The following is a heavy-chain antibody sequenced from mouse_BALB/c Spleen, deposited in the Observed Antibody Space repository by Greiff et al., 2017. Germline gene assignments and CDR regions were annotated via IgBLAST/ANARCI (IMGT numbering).Heavy chain of an antibody. Sequence: VKLMESGPGLVAPSQSLSITCTVSGFSLTSYDISWIRQPPGKGLEWLGVIWTGGGTNYNSAFMSRLSISKDNSKSQVFLKMNSLQTDDTAIYYCVRGGNYSWFAYWGQGTLVTVSA. D-gene: IGHD2-1*01. CDR2: IWTGGGT. CDR3: VRGGNYSWFAY. V-gene: IGHV2-9-2*01. J-gene: IGHJ3*01. CDR1: GFSLTSYD.